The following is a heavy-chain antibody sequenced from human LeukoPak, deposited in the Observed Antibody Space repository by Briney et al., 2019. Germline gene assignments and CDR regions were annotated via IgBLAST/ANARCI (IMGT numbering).Heavy chain of an antibody. D-gene: IGHD6-6*01. J-gene: IGHJ4*02. V-gene: IGHV1-69*13. CDR3: ARARAARRGDFDY. CDR1: GGTFSSYA. CDR2: IIPIFGTA. Sequence: SVKVSCKASGGTFSSYAISWVRQAPGQGLEWMGGIIPIFGTANYAQKFQGRVTITADESTSTAYMELSSLRSEDTAVYYCARARAARRGDFDYWGQGTLVTVSS.